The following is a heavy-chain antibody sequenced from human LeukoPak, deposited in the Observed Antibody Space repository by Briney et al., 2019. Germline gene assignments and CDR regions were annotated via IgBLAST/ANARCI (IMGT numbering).Heavy chain of an antibody. J-gene: IGHJ4*02. CDR1: GGSFSSYY. CDR2: IYTSGST. CDR3: PTLLSGEHFDY. V-gene: IGHV4-4*09. Sequence: KPSETLSLTCTVSGGSFSSYYWSWIRQPPGKGLEWIGYIYTSGSTNYNPYLKSRVTISVDTSKNQFSLKLNSVTVADTAVYYCPTLLSGEHFDYWGQGTLVTVSS. D-gene: IGHD4-17*01.